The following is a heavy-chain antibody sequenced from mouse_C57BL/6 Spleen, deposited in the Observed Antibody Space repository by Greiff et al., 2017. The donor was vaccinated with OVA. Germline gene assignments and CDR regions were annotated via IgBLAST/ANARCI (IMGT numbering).Heavy chain of an antibody. CDR2: ISSGSSTI. D-gene: IGHD1-1*01. Sequence: EVQLVESGGGLVKPGGSLKLSCAASGFTFSDYGMHWVRQAPEKGLEWVAYISSGSSTIYYADTVKGRFTISRDNAKNTLFLQMTSLRSEDTAMYYCARSQSPLDYCGSSPFAYWGQGTLVTVSA. J-gene: IGHJ3*01. CDR1: GFTFSDYG. V-gene: IGHV5-17*01. CDR3: ARSQSPLDYCGSSPFAY.